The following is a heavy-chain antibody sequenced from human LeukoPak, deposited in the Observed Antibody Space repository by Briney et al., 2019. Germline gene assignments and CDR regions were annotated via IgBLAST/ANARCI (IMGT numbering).Heavy chain of an antibody. CDR3: ARAAAGLGFDY. Sequence: PSETLSLTCAVYGGSFSGYYWSWIRQPPGKGLEWIGEINHSGRTNYNPSLKSRVTISVNTSKNQFSLKQSSVTAADTAVYYCARAAAGLGFDYWGEGTLVTVSS. D-gene: IGHD6-19*01. CDR1: GGSFSGYY. V-gene: IGHV4-34*01. CDR2: INHSGRT. J-gene: IGHJ4*02.